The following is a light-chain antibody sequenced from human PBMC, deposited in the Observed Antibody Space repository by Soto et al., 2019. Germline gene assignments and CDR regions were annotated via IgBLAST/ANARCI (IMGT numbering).Light chain of an antibody. J-gene: IGKJ5*01. Sequence: EIVLTQSPATLSVSPGERATLSCRASQSVSSNLAWYQQKPGQAPRLLIYGASTRATGIPARFSGSGSGTEFTLTISSLQSEDFAVYYCQQYNNWPPTFGRGTRLEI. CDR2: GAS. V-gene: IGKV3-15*01. CDR3: QQYNNWPPT. CDR1: QSVSSN.